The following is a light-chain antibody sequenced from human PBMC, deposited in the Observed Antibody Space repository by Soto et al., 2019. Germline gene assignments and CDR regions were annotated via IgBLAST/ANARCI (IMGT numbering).Light chain of an antibody. V-gene: IGKV1-5*01. CDR2: DAS. J-gene: IGKJ1*01. CDR3: QQYNSYSRT. Sequence: DIPMTQSPSTLSACVGDRVTIPCRASQSISSWLAWYQQKPGKAPKLLIYDASSLESGVPSRFSGSGSGTEFTLTISSLQPDDFATYYCQQYNSYSRTFGQGTKVDIK. CDR1: QSISSW.